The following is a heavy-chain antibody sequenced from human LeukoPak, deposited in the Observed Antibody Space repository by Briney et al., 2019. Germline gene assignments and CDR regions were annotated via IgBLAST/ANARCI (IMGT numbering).Heavy chain of an antibody. CDR3: AVRYYDSWSGYSDLDY. D-gene: IGHD3-3*01. V-gene: IGHV3-66*01. Sequence: GGSLRPSCAASGFTVSSNYMSWVRQAPGKGLEWVSVIYSGGSTYYADSVKGRFTISRDNSKNTLYLQMNSLRAEDTAVYYCAVRYYDSWSGYSDLDYWGQGTLVTVSS. CDR2: IYSGGST. J-gene: IGHJ4*02. CDR1: GFTVSSNY.